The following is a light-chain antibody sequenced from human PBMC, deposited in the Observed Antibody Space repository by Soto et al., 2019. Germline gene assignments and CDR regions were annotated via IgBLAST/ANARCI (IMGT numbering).Light chain of an antibody. Sequence: DIVFRQSPGTLSLSPGERVTLSCRASQIVTSDYLAWYHQAPGQAPRLLIYGAFNRATGISDRFSGSGSGTDFTLSISKLEPGDFGVYFCHQYGKSPRTFGQGTKVDIK. V-gene: IGKV3-20*01. CDR1: QIVTSDY. CDR3: HQYGKSPRT. J-gene: IGKJ1*01. CDR2: GAF.